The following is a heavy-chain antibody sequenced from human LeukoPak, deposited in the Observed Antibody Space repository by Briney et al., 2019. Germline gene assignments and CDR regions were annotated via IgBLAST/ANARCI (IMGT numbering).Heavy chain of an antibody. V-gene: IGHV4-61*02. Sequence: SETLSLTCVVSGGSISRGSYYWNWIRQPAGKGLEWMGRIYNSGSTNYNPSLKSRVTISVDTSRNQLSLQLTSVTAADTAVYYCATHGQGYYEYYFDNWGQGTLVTVSS. D-gene: IGHD3-22*01. CDR2: IYNSGST. CDR3: ATHGQGYYEYYFDN. J-gene: IGHJ4*02. CDR1: GGSISRGSYY.